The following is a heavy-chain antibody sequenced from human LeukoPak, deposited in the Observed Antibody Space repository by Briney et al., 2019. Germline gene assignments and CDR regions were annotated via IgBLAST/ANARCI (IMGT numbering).Heavy chain of an antibody. J-gene: IGHJ5*02. CDR2: IYYSGST. CDR3: ARGSRIAAATNWFDP. Sequence: PSETLSLTCTVSGGSISSYYWSWIRQPPGKGLEWIGYIYYSGSTNYNPSLKSRVTISVDTSKNQFSLKLSSVTAADTAVYYCARGSRIAAATNWFDPWGQGTLVTVSS. V-gene: IGHV4-59*01. D-gene: IGHD6-13*01. CDR1: GGSISSYY.